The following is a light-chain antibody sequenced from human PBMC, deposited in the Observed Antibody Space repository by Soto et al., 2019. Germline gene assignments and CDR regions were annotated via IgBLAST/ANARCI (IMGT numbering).Light chain of an antibody. CDR1: QSVNTW. Sequence: IAMNQCPCTLCASVGDRVTISCRASQSVNTWLAWYQKKPGKPPKLLIYAASSLQSGVPSRFSGSGSGTDFTLTISSLQPEDFATYYCQQANSFPLTFRGGIKV. V-gene: IGKV1-12*01. CDR2: AAS. CDR3: QQANSFPLT. J-gene: IGKJ4*01.